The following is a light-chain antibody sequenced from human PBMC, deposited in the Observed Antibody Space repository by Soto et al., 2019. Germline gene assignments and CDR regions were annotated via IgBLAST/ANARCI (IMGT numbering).Light chain of an antibody. J-gene: IGKJ5*01. CDR2: DAS. CDR3: QQYGSSLIT. Sequence: EIVLTQSPATLSLSPGERATLSCRASQSVSSYLAWYQQKPGQAPRLLIYDASNRATGIPARFSGSGSGTDFTLTISSLEPEDFAVYYCQQYGSSLITFGQGTRLEIK. CDR1: QSVSSY. V-gene: IGKV3-11*01.